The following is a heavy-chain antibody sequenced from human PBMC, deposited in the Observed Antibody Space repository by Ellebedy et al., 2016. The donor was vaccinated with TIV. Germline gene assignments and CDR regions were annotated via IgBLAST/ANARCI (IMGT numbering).Heavy chain of an antibody. V-gene: IGHV3-30*18. CDR2: ISYDANNK. CDR1: GFTFSSYD. J-gene: IGHJ4*02. Sequence: PGGSLRLSCAASGFTFSSYDMHWVRQAPGKGLEWVALISYDANNKYYADSMKGQFTISRDNYKNTLYLQMNTLRPEDTAVYYCAKVPVGLCNRPFCFYLDDWGQGTLVSVSS. CDR3: AKVPVGLCNRPFCFYLDD. D-gene: IGHD2-21*01.